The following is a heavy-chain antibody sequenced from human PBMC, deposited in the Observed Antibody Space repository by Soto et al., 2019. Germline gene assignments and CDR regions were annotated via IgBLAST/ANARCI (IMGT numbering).Heavy chain of an antibody. V-gene: IGHV3-33*01. J-gene: IGHJ4*02. CDR2: IWYDGSNK. D-gene: IGHD3-3*01. Sequence: QVQLVESGGGVVQPGRSLRLSCAASGFTFTSYGMHWVRQAPGKGLEWVAVIWYDGSNKYYADSVKGRFSISRDNSKNTLFLQMNSLRGEDTAVYYCARDRRFLEWLDYWGQGTLVTVSS. CDR3: ARDRRFLEWLDY. CDR1: GFTFTSYG.